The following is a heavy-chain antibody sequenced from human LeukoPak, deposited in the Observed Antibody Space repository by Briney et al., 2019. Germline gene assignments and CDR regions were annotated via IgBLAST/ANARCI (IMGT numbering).Heavy chain of an antibody. J-gene: IGHJ4*02. D-gene: IGHD1-1*01. V-gene: IGHV3-7*01. CDR2: IMQDGSGK. Sequence: GGSLRLSCAASGFTFSTYWMTWVRQAPGQGLEWVANIMQDGSGKYYVDSVKGRFTISRDNAKNSLYLQMNSLRAEDTAVYYCVRDFSRTRLERPFDYWGLGTRVTVSS. CDR3: VRDFSRTRLERPFDY. CDR1: GFTFSTYW.